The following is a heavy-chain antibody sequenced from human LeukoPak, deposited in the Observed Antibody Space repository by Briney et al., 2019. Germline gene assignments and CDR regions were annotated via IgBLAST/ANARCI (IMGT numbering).Heavy chain of an antibody. CDR3: AKRQVSAAPGALDY. D-gene: IGHD6-13*01. J-gene: IGHJ4*02. CDR2: ISGSGGNP. Sequence: GGSLRLSCAASGFTFSNYAMIWVRQAPGKGLEWVSAISGSGGNPYYADSVEGRFTVSRDNSKSTLHLQLNSLRAEDTAVYYCAKRQVSAAPGALDYWGQGTLLTVSS. CDR1: GFTFSNYA. V-gene: IGHV3-23*01.